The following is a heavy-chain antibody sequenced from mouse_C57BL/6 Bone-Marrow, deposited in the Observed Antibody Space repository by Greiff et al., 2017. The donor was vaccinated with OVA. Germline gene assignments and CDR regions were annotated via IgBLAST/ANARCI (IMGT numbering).Heavy chain of an antibody. Sequence: QVQLQQPGAELVKPGASVKLSCKASGYTFTSYWMHWVKQRPGRGLEWIGRIDPNSGGTKYNEKVKSKATLTVDKPSSTAYMQLSSLTSEDSAVYYCAITTVVATGYYAMDYWGQGTSVTVSS. D-gene: IGHD1-1*01. CDR1: GYTFTSYW. CDR3: AITTVVATGYYAMDY. V-gene: IGHV1-72*01. J-gene: IGHJ4*01. CDR2: IDPNSGGT.